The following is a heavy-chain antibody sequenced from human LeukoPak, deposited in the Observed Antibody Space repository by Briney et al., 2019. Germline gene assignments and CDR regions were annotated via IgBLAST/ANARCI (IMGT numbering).Heavy chain of an antibody. CDR1: GFTFSSYG. J-gene: IGHJ4*02. Sequence: GGSLRLSCAASGFTFSSYGMSWVRQAPGKGLEWVSSISSSSSYIYYADSVKGRFTISRDNAKNSLYLQMNSLRAEDTAVYYCARDGIVVDRGEFDYWGQGTLVTVSS. V-gene: IGHV3-21*01. CDR3: ARDGIVVDRGEFDY. D-gene: IGHD3-22*01. CDR2: ISSSSSYI.